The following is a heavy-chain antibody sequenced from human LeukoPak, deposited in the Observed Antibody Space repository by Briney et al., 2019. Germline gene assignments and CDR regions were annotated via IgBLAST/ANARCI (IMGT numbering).Heavy chain of an antibody. D-gene: IGHD3-3*01. J-gene: IGHJ4*02. Sequence: GGSLRLSCAASGFTFSSYWMSWVRQAPGKGLEWVANIKQDGSEKYYVDSVRGRFSISRDNAKNSLYLQMNSLRTEDTALYYCAKSHRGYGFWSGYHFDYWGQGTLVTVSS. V-gene: IGHV3-7*03. CDR3: AKSHRGYGFWSGYHFDY. CDR1: GFTFSSYW. CDR2: IKQDGSEK.